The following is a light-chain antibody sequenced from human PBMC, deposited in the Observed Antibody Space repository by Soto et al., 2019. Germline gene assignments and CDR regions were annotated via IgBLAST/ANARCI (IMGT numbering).Light chain of an antibody. CDR2: GAS. J-gene: IGKJ5*01. V-gene: IGKV3-15*01. CDR3: QQYNNWPPT. CDR1: QSVSSN. Sequence: EIVMTQSPATLSVYPGERATLSCRASQSVSSNLAWYQQKPGQAPRLLIYGASTWATGIPARFSGSGSGTEFTLTISSLQSEDFAVYYCQQYNNWPPTFGQGTRLEIK.